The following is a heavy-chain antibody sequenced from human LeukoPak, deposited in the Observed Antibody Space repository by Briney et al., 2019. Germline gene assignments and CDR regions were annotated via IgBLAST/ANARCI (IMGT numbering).Heavy chain of an antibody. V-gene: IGHV2-5*02. J-gene: IGHJ4*02. D-gene: IGHD1-1*01. CDR2: IYSDDNK. Sequence: KSSGPTLVKPTQTLTLTCSFSGFSLSNTGVGVGWIRQPPGKALEWLALIYSDDNKYYRPSLRNRLTITKDTSKTQVVLTMTDMDPMDTATYYCAHTRLWTTRDFDFWGQGTLVTVSS. CDR1: GFSLSNTGVG. CDR3: AHTRLWTTRDFDF.